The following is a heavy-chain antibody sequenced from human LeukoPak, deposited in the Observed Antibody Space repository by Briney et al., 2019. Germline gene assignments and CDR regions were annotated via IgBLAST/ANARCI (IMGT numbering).Heavy chain of an antibody. CDR3: ARGWDSGYNYYGMDV. V-gene: IGHV4-34*01. CDR1: GGSFSGYY. Sequence: PSETLSLTCAAYGGSFSGYYWNWIRQPPGKGLEWIGEINHSGSTNYNPSLKSRVTISVDTSKNQFSLKLSSVIVADTAVYYCARGWDSGYNYYGMDVWGQGNTVTVSS. J-gene: IGHJ6*02. D-gene: IGHD1-26*01. CDR2: INHSGST.